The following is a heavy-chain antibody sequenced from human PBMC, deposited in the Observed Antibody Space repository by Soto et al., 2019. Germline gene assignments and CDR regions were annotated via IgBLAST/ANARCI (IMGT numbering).Heavy chain of an antibody. D-gene: IGHD6-19*01. V-gene: IGHV4-59*01. CDR1: GGSISSYY. Sequence: QVQLQESGPGLVKPSETLSLTCTVSGGSISSYYWSWIRQPPGKGLEWIGYIYYSGSTNYNPSLKRRVTISVDTAKNQFSLKLSSVTAADTAVYYCAKYSSGWYQDYFDYWGQGTLVTVSS. CDR3: AKYSSGWYQDYFDY. J-gene: IGHJ4*02. CDR2: IYYSGST.